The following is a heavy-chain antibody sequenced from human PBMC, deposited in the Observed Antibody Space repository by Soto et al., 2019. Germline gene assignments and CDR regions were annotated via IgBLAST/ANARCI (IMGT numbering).Heavy chain of an antibody. D-gene: IGHD3-3*01. V-gene: IGHV3-53*01. CDR3: ARGHYDFWSGPDV. CDR1: GFTVSSNY. J-gene: IGHJ6*02. CDR2: IYSGGST. Sequence: PGGSLRLSCAASGFTVSSNYMSWVRQAPGKGLERVSVIYSGGSTYYADSVKGRFTISRDNSKNTLYLQMNSLRAEDTAVYYCARGHYDFWSGPDVWGQGTTVTVSS.